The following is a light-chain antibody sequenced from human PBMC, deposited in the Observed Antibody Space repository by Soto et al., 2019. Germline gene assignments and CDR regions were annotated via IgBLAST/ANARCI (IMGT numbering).Light chain of an antibody. CDR3: SLYTSSSTLV. J-gene: IGLJ2*01. Sequence: ALAQPPSVSGSPGQSVTISCTGTSSDVGNYDRVSWYQQPPGTAPKLMIYEVTNRPSGVPDRFSGSKSGNTASLTISGLQAEDESDYYCSLYTSSSTLVFGGGTKVTVL. CDR2: EVT. V-gene: IGLV2-18*01. CDR1: SSDVGNYDR.